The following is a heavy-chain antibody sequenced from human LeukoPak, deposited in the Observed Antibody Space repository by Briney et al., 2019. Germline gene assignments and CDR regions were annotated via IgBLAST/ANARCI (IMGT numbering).Heavy chain of an antibody. Sequence: GASVKVSCKASGGTFSSYAISWVRQAPGQGLEWMGGIIPIFGTANYAQKFQGRVTITTDESTSTAYMELSSLRSEDTAVYYCARVATVTKYYFDYWGQGTLVTVSS. CDR2: IIPIFGTA. J-gene: IGHJ4*02. V-gene: IGHV1-69*05. CDR3: ARVATVTKYYFDY. CDR1: GGTFSSYA. D-gene: IGHD4-11*01.